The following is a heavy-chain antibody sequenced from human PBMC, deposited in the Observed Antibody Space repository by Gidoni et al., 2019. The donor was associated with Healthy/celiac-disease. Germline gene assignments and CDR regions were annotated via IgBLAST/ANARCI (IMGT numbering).Heavy chain of an antibody. J-gene: IGHJ6*02. CDR2: IYYSGST. Sequence: QVQLQESGPGLVKPSQTLSLTCTVSGGSISSGDYYWSWIRQPPGKGLEWIGYIYYSGSTYYNPSLKSRVTISVDTSKNQFSLKLSSVTAADTAVYYCARDAVLEWLSSRSYYGMDVWGQGTTVTVSS. D-gene: IGHD3-3*02. V-gene: IGHV4-30-4*01. CDR1: GGSISSGDYY. CDR3: ARDAVLEWLSSRSYYGMDV.